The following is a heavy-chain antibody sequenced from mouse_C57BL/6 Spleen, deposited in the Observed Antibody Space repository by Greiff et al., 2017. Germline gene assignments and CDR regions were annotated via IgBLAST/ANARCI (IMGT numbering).Heavy chain of an antibody. Sequence: EVMLVESGGGLVKPGGSLKLSCAASGFTFSSYAMSWVRQTPEKRLEWVATISDGGSYTYYPDNVKGRFTISRDNAKNNLYLQMSHLKSEDTAMYYCARDFSRSRYFDVWGTGTTVTVSS. CDR2: ISDGGSYT. V-gene: IGHV5-4*01. CDR3: ARDFSRSRYFDV. J-gene: IGHJ1*03. CDR1: GFTFSSYA.